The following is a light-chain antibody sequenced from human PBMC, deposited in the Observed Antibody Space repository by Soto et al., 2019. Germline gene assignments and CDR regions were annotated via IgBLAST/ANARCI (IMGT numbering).Light chain of an antibody. CDR1: NSDVGGYNF. Sequence: QPASVSGSPGQSITISCTGTNSDVGGYNFVSWYQQHPGKAPKLMIYDVSNRPSGVSNRFAGSKSGNTASLTISGLQAEDEADYYCNSYTSSSTLVFGGGTKLTVL. CDR2: DVS. CDR3: NSYTSSSTLV. V-gene: IGLV2-14*01. J-gene: IGLJ2*01.